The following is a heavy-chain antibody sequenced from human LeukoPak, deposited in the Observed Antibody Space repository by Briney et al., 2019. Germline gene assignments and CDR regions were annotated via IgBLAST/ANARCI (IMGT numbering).Heavy chain of an antibody. CDR3: ARAGYSYGIISYFDS. CDR1: GGSISSSSHY. CDR2: VST. Sequence: SETLSLTCTVSGGSISSSSHYWGWIRQPPGKGLEWIGVSTYYNPSLRNRVTISRDTSKNQFSLKLSSVTAADTAIYYCARAGYSYGIISYFDSWGQGTLVTVSS. D-gene: IGHD5-18*01. V-gene: IGHV4-39*01. J-gene: IGHJ4*02.